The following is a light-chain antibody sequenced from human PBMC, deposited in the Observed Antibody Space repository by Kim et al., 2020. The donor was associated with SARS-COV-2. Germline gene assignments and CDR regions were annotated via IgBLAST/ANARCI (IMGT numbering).Light chain of an antibody. CDR1: NIGSKS. CDR3: QVWDSSSDPWV. V-gene: IGLV3-21*04. Sequence: SYELTQPPSVSVAPGKTARITCGGNNIGSKSVHWYQQKPGQAPVLVIYYDSDRPSGIPERFSGSNSGNTATLTISRVEAGDEADYYCQVWDSSSDPWVFGGGTQVTV. J-gene: IGLJ3*02. CDR2: YDS.